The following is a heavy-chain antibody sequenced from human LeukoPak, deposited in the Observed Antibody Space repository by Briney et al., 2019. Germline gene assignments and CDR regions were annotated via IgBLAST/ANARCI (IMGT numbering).Heavy chain of an antibody. V-gene: IGHV1-69*04. CDR3: ARPMVRGVMDAFDI. CDR2: IIPILGIA. J-gene: IGHJ3*02. D-gene: IGHD3-10*01. CDR1: GGTFSSYA. Sequence: ASVKASCKASGGTFSSYAISWVRQAPGQGLEWMGRIIPILGIANYAQKFQGRVTITADKSTSTAYMELSSLRSEDTAVYYCARPMVRGVMDAFDIWGQGTMVTVSS.